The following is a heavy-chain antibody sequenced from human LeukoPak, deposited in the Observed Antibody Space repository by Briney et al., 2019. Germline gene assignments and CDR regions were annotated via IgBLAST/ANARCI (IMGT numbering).Heavy chain of an antibody. CDR2: IWYDGSNK. V-gene: IGHV3-33*01. J-gene: IGHJ4*02. D-gene: IGHD6-19*01. CDR3: AREGTSSGWYRSYFDY. Sequence: PGRSLRLSCAASGFTFSSYGMHWVRQAPGKGLEWVAVIWYDGSNKYYADSVKGRFTISRDNSKNTLYLQMNSLRAEDTAVYYCAREGTSSGWYRSYFDYWGQGTLVTVSS. CDR1: GFTFSSYG.